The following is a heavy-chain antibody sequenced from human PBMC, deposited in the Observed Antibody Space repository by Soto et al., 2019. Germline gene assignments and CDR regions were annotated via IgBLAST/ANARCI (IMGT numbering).Heavy chain of an antibody. CDR1: GYSFTSLD. V-gene: IGHV1-8*01. J-gene: IGHJ4*02. CDR3: ARGVSAGVDY. D-gene: IGHD1-26*01. Sequence: QVQLVQSGAEVREPGASVKVSCKASGYSFTSLDINRVRQTAGQGLEWMGWMQPSTGRTGYAQKFQGRVTMTRDTSINTAYMELTTLTADDTAFYYCARGVSAGVDYWGQGNLVTVSS. CDR2: MQPSTGRT.